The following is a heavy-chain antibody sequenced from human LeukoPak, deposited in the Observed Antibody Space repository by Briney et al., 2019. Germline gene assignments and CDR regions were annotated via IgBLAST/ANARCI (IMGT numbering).Heavy chain of an antibody. V-gene: IGHV1-2*06. D-gene: IGHD3-22*01. CDR2: INPNSGAT. CDR1: GYTFTVYF. Sequence: ASMKVSCKASGYTFTVYFIHWVRQAPGQGLEWMGRINPNSGATDYAQKFQGRVTMTRDTSLSTAYMEVSRLTSDDTAVYYCARGRPISLKVVIESYGMDVWGQGTTVIVSS. J-gene: IGHJ6*02. CDR3: ARGRPISLKVVIESYGMDV.